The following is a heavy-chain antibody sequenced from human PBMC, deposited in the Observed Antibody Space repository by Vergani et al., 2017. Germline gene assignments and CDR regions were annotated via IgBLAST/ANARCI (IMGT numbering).Heavy chain of an antibody. CDR1: GGTFNNCA. Sequence: QVQLVQSGAEVKKPGSSVKVSCKASGGTFNNCAISWVRQAPGQGLEWMGRSIPILGIANYAQKFQGRVPITADKSTSTAYMELSSLRSEDTAVYYCARVPPAAENYYYYSMDVWGQGTTVTVSS. CDR3: ARVPPAAENYYYYSMDV. CDR2: SIPILGIA. J-gene: IGHJ6*02. D-gene: IGHD2-2*01. V-gene: IGHV1-69*04.